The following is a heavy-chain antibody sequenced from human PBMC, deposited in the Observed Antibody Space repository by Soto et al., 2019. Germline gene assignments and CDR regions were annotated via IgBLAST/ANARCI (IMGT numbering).Heavy chain of an antibody. CDR3: ARGGIAAAAPPDY. V-gene: IGHV4-31*11. CDR2: IYYSGST. J-gene: IGHJ4*02. Sequence: SETLSLTCAVSGGSLSRGGYSWGWIRQPPGKGLEWIGYIYYSGSTYYNPSLKSRVTISVDTSKNQFSLKLSSVTAADTAVYYCARGGIAAAAPPDYWGQGTLVTVSS. CDR1: GGSLSRGGYS. D-gene: IGHD6-13*01.